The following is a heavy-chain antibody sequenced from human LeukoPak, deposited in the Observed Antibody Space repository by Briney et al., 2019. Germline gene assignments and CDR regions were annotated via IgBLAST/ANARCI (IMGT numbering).Heavy chain of an antibody. D-gene: IGHD4-17*01. V-gene: IGHV1-69*13. J-gene: IGHJ6*04. CDR2: IIPIFGTA. CDR3: ARGTTVTSRDYYGMDV. CDR1: GGTFSSYA. Sequence: ASVTVSCKASGGTFSSYAISWVRQAPGQGLEWRGGIIPIFGTANYAQKFQGRVTITADESTSTAYMELSSLRSEDTAVYYCARGTTVTSRDYYGMDVWGKGTTVTVSS.